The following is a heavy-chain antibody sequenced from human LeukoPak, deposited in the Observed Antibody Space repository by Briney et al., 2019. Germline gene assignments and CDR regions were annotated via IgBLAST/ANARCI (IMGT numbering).Heavy chain of an antibody. CDR3: ARGAMGCSGGSCYFRDLDY. CDR1: GGSISSGRYY. CDR2: IYTSGST. D-gene: IGHD2-15*01. J-gene: IGHJ4*02. V-gene: IGHV4-61*02. Sequence: SETLSLTCTVSGGSISSGRYYWSWIRQPAGKGLEWIGRIYTSGSTNYNPSLKSRVTISVDTSKNQFSLKLSSVTAADTAVYYCARGAMGCSGGSCYFRDLDYWGQGTLVTVSS.